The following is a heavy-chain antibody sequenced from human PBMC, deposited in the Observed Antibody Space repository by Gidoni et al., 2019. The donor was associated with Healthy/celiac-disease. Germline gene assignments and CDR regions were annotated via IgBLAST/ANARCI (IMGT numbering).Heavy chain of an antibody. D-gene: IGHD5-12*01. Sequence: ELQLVHSGAEVNNLGDSRKISLRGFGYSVTSYWIGWVRQMPGKGLEWMGIIYPGDSDTRYSPSFQGQVTISADKSISTAYLQWSSLKASDTAMYYCARQGRDGYNTKVDYWGQGTLVIVSS. CDR2: IYPGDSDT. CDR3: ARQGRDGYNTKVDY. CDR1: GYSVTSYW. J-gene: IGHJ4*02. V-gene: IGHV5-51*01.